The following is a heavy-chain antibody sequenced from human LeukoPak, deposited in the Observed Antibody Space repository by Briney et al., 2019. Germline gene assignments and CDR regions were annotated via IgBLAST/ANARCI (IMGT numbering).Heavy chain of an antibody. J-gene: IGHJ3*02. Sequence: SETLSLTCTVSGGSISSYYWSWIRQPPGKGLEWIGYIYYSGSTNYNPSLKSRVTISVDTSKNQFSLRLSSVTAADTAVYYCARDYWGYAFDIWGQGTMVTVSS. CDR3: ARDYWGYAFDI. CDR1: GGSISSYY. V-gene: IGHV4-59*01. CDR2: IYYSGST. D-gene: IGHD7-27*01.